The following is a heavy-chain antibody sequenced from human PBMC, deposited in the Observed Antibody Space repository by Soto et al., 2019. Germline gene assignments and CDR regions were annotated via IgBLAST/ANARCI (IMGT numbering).Heavy chain of an antibody. CDR3: ARETEFYGFWSGYYRFDT. D-gene: IGHD3-3*01. Sequence: QTQLVQSGPEVKNPGASVKVSCKASDYSFNSYGISWVRQAPGQGLEWMGWISASSGNTSYAQELQGRVTMTTDTATSTAYMELRSLTSDDTAVYYCARETEFYGFWSGYYRFDTWGQGTLVSVSS. V-gene: IGHV1-18*01. CDR2: ISASSGNT. J-gene: IGHJ5*02. CDR1: DYSFNSYG.